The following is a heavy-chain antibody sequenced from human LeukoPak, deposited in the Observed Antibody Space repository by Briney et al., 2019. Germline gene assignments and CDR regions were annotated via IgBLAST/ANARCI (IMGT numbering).Heavy chain of an antibody. CDR3: ARGLNNRKSGRRFDVFEI. J-gene: IGHJ3*02. V-gene: IGHV4-61*05. D-gene: IGHD1-14*01. Sequence: PSETLSLTCTVSGGSISSSSYYWGWIRQPPGKGLEWIGYVYYSGSTNYNPSLKSRVTVSADTSKNQFSLRLSSVTAADTGVYYCARGLNNRKSGRRFDVFEIWGQGTMVTVSS. CDR1: GGSISSSSYY. CDR2: VYYSGST.